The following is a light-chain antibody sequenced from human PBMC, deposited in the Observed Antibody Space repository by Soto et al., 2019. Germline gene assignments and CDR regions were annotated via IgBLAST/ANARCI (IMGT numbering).Light chain of an antibody. Sequence: EIVMTQSPATLSVSPGERATLSCRASQSVSRNLAWYQQRPGQAPRLLISGASTRATGLAARFSGSGSGREFTLTISSLQSEDSALYYCQQYSNWPTIGQGTRLEIK. J-gene: IGKJ5*01. CDR3: QQYSNWPT. CDR1: QSVSRN. CDR2: GAS. V-gene: IGKV3-15*01.